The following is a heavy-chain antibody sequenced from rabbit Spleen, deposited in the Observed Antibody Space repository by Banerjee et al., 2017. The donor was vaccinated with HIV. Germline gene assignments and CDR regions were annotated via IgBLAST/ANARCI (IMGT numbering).Heavy chain of an antibody. CDR1: GFDFTSTYY. CDR3: ARGEYFTVGFSSDGIYLDL. D-gene: IGHD7-1*01. CDR2: IDTSSVNT. Sequence: QSLEESGGDLVKPGASLTLTCKASGFDFTSTYYMCWVRRAPGKGLELIACIDTSSVNTAYATWAKGRFTISKTSSTTVTLQMTSLTAADTATYFCARGEYFTVGFSSDGIYLDLWGPGTLVTVS. J-gene: IGHJ6*01. V-gene: IGHV1S40*01.